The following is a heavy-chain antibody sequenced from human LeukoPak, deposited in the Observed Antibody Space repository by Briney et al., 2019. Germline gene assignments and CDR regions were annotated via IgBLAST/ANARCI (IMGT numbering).Heavy chain of an antibody. Sequence: TAGESLRLSCAGSGFTFSDAWMSWVRQAPGKGLEWVGRIKSNPAGGTTDYAAPVKGRFTISRDDSKNTLYLQMNSLIIEDTAVYFCVTEYYGSFNYWGQGTLVTASS. V-gene: IGHV3-15*01. CDR3: VTEYYGSFNY. D-gene: IGHD1-26*01. CDR2: IKSNPAGGTT. CDR1: GFTFSDAW. J-gene: IGHJ4*02.